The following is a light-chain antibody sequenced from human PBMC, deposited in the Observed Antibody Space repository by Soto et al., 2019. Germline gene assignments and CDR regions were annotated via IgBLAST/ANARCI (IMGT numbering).Light chain of an antibody. CDR3: QSYDSSLIGLV. V-gene: IGLV1-40*01. CDR1: SSNIGAGYD. CDR2: GNS. J-gene: IGLJ2*01. Sequence: QSVLTQPPSVSGAPGQRVTISCTGSSSNIGAGYDVHWYQQLPGTAPKLLIYGNSNRPSGVPDRFSGSKSGTSASLAITGLQAEDEADYYSQSYDSSLIGLVFGGGTKLTVL.